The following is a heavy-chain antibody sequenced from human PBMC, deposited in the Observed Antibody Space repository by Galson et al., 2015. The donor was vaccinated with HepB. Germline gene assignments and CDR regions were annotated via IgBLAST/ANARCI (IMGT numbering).Heavy chain of an antibody. D-gene: IGHD5-18*01. Sequence: SLRLSCAASGFTFSSYWMSWVRQAPGKGLEWVANIKQDGSEKYYVDSVKGRFTISRDNAKNSLYLQMNSLRAEDTAVYYCARDLADTAMARTFDYWGQGTLVTVSS. CDR2: IKQDGSEK. V-gene: IGHV3-7*03. J-gene: IGHJ4*02. CDR1: GFTFSSYW. CDR3: ARDLADTAMARTFDY.